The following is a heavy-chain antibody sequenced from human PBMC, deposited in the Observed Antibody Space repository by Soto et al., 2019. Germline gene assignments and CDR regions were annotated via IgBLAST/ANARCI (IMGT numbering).Heavy chain of an antibody. Sequence: QVQLVESGGGVVQPGRSLRLSCAASGFTFSSYGMHWVRQAPGKGLEWVAVIWYDGSNKYYADSVKGRFTISRDNSKNSLYLEMNSLRAEVTAVYYSARTYSSGWTNWFDPWGQGTLVTVSS. CDR2: IWYDGSNK. J-gene: IGHJ5*02. CDR1: GFTFSSYG. D-gene: IGHD6-19*01. V-gene: IGHV3-33*01. CDR3: ARTYSSGWTNWFDP.